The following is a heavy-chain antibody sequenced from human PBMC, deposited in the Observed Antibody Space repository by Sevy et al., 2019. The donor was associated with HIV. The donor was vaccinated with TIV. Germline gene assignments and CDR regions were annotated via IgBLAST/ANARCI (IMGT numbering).Heavy chain of an antibody. V-gene: IGHV1-69*13. CDR1: GGTFSSYG. CDR2: IIPILRTV. D-gene: IGHD6-19*01. J-gene: IGHJ4*02. Sequence: ATVKVSCKASGGTFSSYGISWVRQAPRQGLEGMGGIIPILRTVNYAQKFQGRVTITADESTKTAYMELSSLRSEDTAVYYRARGGGNGWYYFDYWGQETLVTVSS. CDR3: ARGGGNGWYYFDY.